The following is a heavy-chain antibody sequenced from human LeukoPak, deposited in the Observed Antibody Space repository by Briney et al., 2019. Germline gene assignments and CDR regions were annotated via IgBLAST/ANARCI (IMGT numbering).Heavy chain of an antibody. V-gene: IGHV3-21*01. J-gene: IGHJ4*02. CDR2: ISSSSSYI. D-gene: IGHD4-23*01. Sequence: GGSLRLSCAASGFTFSSYSMNWVRQAPGKGLEWVSSISSSSSYIYYADSVKGRFTISRDNAKNSLYLQMNSLRAEDTAVYYCAITYTTTVVTSPFDYWGQGTLVTVSS. CDR1: GFTFSSYS. CDR3: AITYTTTVVTSPFDY.